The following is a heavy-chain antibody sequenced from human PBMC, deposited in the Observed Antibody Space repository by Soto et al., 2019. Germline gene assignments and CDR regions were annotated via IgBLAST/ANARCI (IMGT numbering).Heavy chain of an antibody. CDR3: AIVGVADSSLDH. V-gene: IGHV3-30*03. Sequence: QVQLVESGGGVVKPGWSLRLSCVGSGFIFSSYGMHWVRQAPGKGLEWVAFITYDGSDIFYAYSVKGRFTISRDNSKSTLFLQMSRPTAEATVIYCWAIVGVADSSLDHWGQGTLVTVSS. CDR2: ITYDGSDI. D-gene: IGHD2-15*01. CDR1: GFIFSSYG. J-gene: IGHJ4*02.